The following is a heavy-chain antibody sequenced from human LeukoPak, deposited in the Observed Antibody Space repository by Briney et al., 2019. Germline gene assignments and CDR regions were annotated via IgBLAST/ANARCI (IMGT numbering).Heavy chain of an antibody. CDR3: AKEENY. Sequence: GGSLRLSCAASGFTFSSYSMNWVRQAPGKGLEWVSGISWNSGSIGYADSVKGRFTISRDNSKNTLYLQMNSLRAEDTAVYYCAKEENYWGQGTLVTVSS. CDR2: ISWNSGSI. J-gene: IGHJ4*02. V-gene: IGHV3-9*01. CDR1: GFTFSSYS.